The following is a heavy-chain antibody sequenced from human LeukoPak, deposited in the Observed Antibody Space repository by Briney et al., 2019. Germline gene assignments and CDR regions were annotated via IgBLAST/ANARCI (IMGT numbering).Heavy chain of an antibody. CDR1: GFTFSTFS. J-gene: IGHJ4*02. V-gene: IGHV3-48*01. CDR2: ISRSSSSV. D-gene: IGHD7-27*01. Sequence: GGSLRLSCAASGFTFSTFSMNWVRQAPGKGPEWVSYISRSSSSVYYADSVKGRFTISRDNAKNSLYLQMNSLRAEDTAVYYCVRDQPLSGGQGFFDHWGQGALVTVSS. CDR3: VRDQPLSGGQGFFDH.